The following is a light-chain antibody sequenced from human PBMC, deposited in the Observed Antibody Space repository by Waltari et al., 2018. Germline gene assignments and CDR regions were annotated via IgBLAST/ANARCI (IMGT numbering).Light chain of an antibody. CDR3: QHYNNRPLT. CDR1: QTISSY. J-gene: IGKJ4*01. V-gene: IGKV1-39*01. Sequence: DIQMTQSPSSLSASVGDRVTITCRASQTISSYLNWYQQKPGKAPHLLIYTASSLQSGVPSRFSGSGSGTDFTLTISRLQSEDFAVYFCQHYNNRPLTFGGGTKVEI. CDR2: TAS.